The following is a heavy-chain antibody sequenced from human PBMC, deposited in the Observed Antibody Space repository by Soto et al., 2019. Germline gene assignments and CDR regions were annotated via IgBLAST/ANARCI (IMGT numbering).Heavy chain of an antibody. V-gene: IGHV3-7*04. D-gene: IGHD3-22*01. CDR1: GFTFSNYW. Sequence: PGGSLRLSCAASGFTFSNYWMSWVRQVPGKGLEWVANIKPDGSEKWYVDSVKGRFTISRDNVKKSLYLQMIRLRAEDTAMYYCARGYHHDTSGPFSDAFDIWGQGTMVTVS. CDR2: IKPDGSEK. J-gene: IGHJ3*02. CDR3: ARGYHHDTSGPFSDAFDI.